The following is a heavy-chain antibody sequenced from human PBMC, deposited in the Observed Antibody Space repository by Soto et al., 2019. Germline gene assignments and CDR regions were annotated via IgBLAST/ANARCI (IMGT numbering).Heavy chain of an antibody. CDR2: ISAYNGNT. CDR3: ARGGSWNYVYGMDV. Sequence: GVSVKASSKDSRYTFTSSALSWPQHAPRQGLEWVGWISAYNGNTNYAQKLQGRVTMTTDTSTSTAYMELRSLRSDDTAVYYCARGGSWNYVYGMDVWGQGTTVTVSS. V-gene: IGHV1-18*01. J-gene: IGHJ6*02. D-gene: IGHD1-7*01. CDR1: RYTFTSSA.